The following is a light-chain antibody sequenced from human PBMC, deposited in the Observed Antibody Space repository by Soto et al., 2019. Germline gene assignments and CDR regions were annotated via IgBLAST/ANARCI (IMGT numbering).Light chain of an antibody. V-gene: IGKV1-12*01. CDR1: QGISSW. CDR3: QQANSFPFT. J-gene: IGKJ3*01. CDR2: AAS. Sequence: DIQMTQSPSSVTASVGERVTITCRASQGISSWLAWYQQKPGKAPKLLIYAASSLQSGVPSRFSGSGSGTHFSLSISGLQREDFAAYCFQQANSFPFTFGPGTKVDI.